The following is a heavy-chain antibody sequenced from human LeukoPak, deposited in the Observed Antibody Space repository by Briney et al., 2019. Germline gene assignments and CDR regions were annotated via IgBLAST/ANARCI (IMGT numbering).Heavy chain of an antibody. Sequence: GGSLRLSCVASGFTFTTYSVNWVRQAPGKGLEWISNIIVDSTAMYYVDSVKGRFTISRDNAKSSVFLQMNSLRAEDTAVYYCARDRDYASDYWGQGTLVTVSS. D-gene: IGHD2-2*01. CDR1: GFTFTTYS. J-gene: IGHJ4*02. CDR3: ARDRDYASDY. V-gene: IGHV3-48*01. CDR2: IIVDSTAM.